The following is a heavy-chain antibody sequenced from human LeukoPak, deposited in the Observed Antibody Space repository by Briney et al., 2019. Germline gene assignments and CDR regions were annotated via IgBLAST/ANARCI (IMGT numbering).Heavy chain of an antibody. CDR3: ARAPSEIGGYYPEYFRH. D-gene: IGHD3-22*01. V-gene: IGHV3-74*01. CDR1: GFTFSTYW. CDR2: IKSDGST. Sequence: AGSLRLSCAASGFTFSTYWMHWLRQAPGKGLVWVSRIKSDGSTNYADSVKGRFTISRDDAKNTVSLQMNSLRPEDTGVYYCARAPSEIGGYYPEYFRHWGQGTLVTVSS. J-gene: IGHJ1*01.